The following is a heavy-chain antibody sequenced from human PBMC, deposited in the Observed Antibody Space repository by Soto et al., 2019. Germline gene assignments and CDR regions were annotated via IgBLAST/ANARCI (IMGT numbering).Heavy chain of an antibody. CDR3: APGRQKIRAQ. J-gene: IGHJ4*02. V-gene: IGHV3-23*01. D-gene: IGHD4-17*01. CDR1: GFTFSDYA. Sequence: SGGSLRLSCAASGFTFSDYAMSWVRQASGKGLEWVSGISSGGDSTYYADSVKGRFTISRDDSKKTVYLQMNDLRADDTAVYYCAPGRQKIRAQWGQGSLVTVPP. CDR2: ISSGGDST.